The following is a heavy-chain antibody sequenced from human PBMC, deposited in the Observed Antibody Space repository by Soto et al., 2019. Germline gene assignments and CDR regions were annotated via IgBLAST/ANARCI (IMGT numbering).Heavy chain of an antibody. D-gene: IGHD3-3*01. CDR1: GFTFSSYA. CDR2: ISSNGGST. CDR3: VKGTGFLEMYYYYYYGMDV. J-gene: IGHJ6*02. V-gene: IGHV3-64D*08. Sequence: GGSLRLSCSASGFTFSSYAMHWVRQAPGKGLEYVSAISSNGGSTYYADSVKGRFTISRDNSKNTLYLQMSSLRAEDTAVYYCVKGTGFLEMYYYYYYGMDVWGQGTTVTVSS.